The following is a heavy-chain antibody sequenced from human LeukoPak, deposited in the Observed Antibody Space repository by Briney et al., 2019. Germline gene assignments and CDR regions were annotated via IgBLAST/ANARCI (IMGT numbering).Heavy chain of an antibody. CDR2: IYTSGST. Sequence: SETLSLTCTVSGSSISSYYWSWIRQPPGKGLEWIGYIYTSGSTDYNPSLKSRVTISVDTSKNQFSLKLSSVTAADTAVYYCARAPGGRVRSRYYYYMDVWGKGTTVTVSS. CDR3: ARAPGGRVRSRYYYYMDV. D-gene: IGHD4/OR15-4a*01. V-gene: IGHV4-4*09. CDR1: GSSISSYY. J-gene: IGHJ6*03.